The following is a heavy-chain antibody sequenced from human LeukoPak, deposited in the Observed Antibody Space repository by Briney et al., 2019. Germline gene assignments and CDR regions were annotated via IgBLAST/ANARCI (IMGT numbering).Heavy chain of an antibody. V-gene: IGHV1-2*02. CDR2: INPNSGGT. CDR3: ARDLIVVNAHYFDY. Sequence: ASVKVSCKASGYTFTGYYMHWVRQAPGQGLEWMGWINPNSGGTNYAQKFQGRVTMTRDTSISTAYMELSRLRSDDTAVYYCARDLIVVNAHYFDYWGQGTLVTVSS. CDR1: GYTFTGYY. J-gene: IGHJ4*02. D-gene: IGHD3-22*01.